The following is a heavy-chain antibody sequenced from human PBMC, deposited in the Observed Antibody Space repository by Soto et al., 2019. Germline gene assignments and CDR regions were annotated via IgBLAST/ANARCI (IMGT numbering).Heavy chain of an antibody. CDR2: IYSGGST. CDR1: GFTFSSYA. CDR3: ARDLGIAAAGRARPADAFDI. J-gene: IGHJ3*02. D-gene: IGHD6-13*01. Sequence: GGSLRLSCAASGFTFSSYAMSWVRQAPGKGLEWVSVIYSGGSTYYADSVKGRFTISRHNSKNTLYLQMNSLRAEDTTVYYCARDLGIAAAGRARPADAFDIWGQGTMVTVSS. V-gene: IGHV3-53*04.